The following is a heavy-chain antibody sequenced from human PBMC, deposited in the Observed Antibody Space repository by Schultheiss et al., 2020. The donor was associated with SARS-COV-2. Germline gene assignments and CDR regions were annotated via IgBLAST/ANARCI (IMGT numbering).Heavy chain of an antibody. J-gene: IGHJ4*02. CDR1: GGSFSGYY. D-gene: IGHD2-2*01. V-gene: IGHV4-34*01. Sequence: SQTLSLTCAVYGGSFSGYYWSWIRQPPGKGLEWIGSIYHSGSTYYNPSLKSRVTISVDTSKNQFSLKLSSVTAADTAVYYCARHALVVPAASFDYWGQGTLVTVSS. CDR3: ARHALVVPAASFDY. CDR2: IYHSGST.